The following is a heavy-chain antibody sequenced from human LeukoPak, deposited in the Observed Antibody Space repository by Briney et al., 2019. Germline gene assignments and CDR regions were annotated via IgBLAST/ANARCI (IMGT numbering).Heavy chain of an antibody. CDR3: ARGGDDRGVVAPYYFDY. CDR2: SYYNGNT. J-gene: IGHJ4*02. CDR1: GGSITNYY. Sequence: LETLSLTCTVSGGSITNYYWSWIRQPPGKGLEWIGFSYYNGNTNYNPSLKSRVTISVDMSKNQFSLSLRSVTAADTAVYYCARGGDDRGVVAPYYFDYWGQGTLVTVSS. V-gene: IGHV4-59*01. D-gene: IGHD2-21*01.